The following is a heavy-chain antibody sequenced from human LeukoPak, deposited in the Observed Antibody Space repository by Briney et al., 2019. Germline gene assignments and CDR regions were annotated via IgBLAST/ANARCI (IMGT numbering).Heavy chain of an antibody. D-gene: IGHD6-13*01. CDR3: ARGMTPGIAAANPFDY. J-gene: IGHJ4*02. V-gene: IGHV3-30-3*01. CDR1: GFTFSSYA. CDR2: ISYDGSNK. Sequence: GGSLRLSCAASGFTFSSYAMHWVRQAPGKGLEWVAGISYDGSNKYYADSVKGRFTISRDNSKNTLYLQMNSLRAEDTAVYYCARGMTPGIAAANPFDYWGQGTLVTVSS.